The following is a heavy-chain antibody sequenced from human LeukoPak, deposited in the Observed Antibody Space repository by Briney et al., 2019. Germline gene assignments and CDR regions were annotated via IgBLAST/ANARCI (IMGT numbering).Heavy chain of an antibody. D-gene: IGHD7-27*01. J-gene: IGHJ4*02. Sequence: SETLSLTCAVSGGSISSGSYSWSWIRQPPGKGLEWIGYIYPRGSTYYNPSLKSRVILSLDKSANQFSLNLSSVTAADTAVYYCARFSPRAMGNYLDFWGQGTLVAVSS. CDR3: ARFSPRAMGNYLDF. CDR2: IYPRGST. V-gene: IGHV4-30-2*01. CDR1: GGSISSGSYS.